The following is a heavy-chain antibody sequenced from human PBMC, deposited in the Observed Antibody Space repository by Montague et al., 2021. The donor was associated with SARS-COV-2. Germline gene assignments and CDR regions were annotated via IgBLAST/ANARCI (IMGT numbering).Heavy chain of an antibody. CDR2: IFYSGST. Sequence: SETLSLTCTVSGDSISSTDHYWAWMRQPPGKGLEWIASIFYSGSTYYNPSLKSRVTISVDTSKNLFSLQLNSVTPADTSVYYCARRLRVGNRWNGFEADYWGQGALASVSS. D-gene: IGHD1-1*01. V-gene: IGHV4-39*01. CDR3: ARRLRVGNRWNGFEADY. J-gene: IGHJ4*02. CDR1: GDSISSTDHY.